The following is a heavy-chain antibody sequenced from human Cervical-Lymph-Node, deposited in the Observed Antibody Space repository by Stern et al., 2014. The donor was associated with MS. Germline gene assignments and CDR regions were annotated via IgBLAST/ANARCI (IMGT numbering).Heavy chain of an antibody. J-gene: IGHJ4*02. Sequence: QMQLVQSGPGLVKPAETLSLSCTVSGDSISSYYWSWVRQPPGKGLEWIGYIYYMWRTNCNPSLKGRVTISLDTSKNQFSLKLTSVTAADTAVYYCAREDPSYGDFDYWGQGTLVTVSS. D-gene: IGHD4-17*01. CDR2: IYYMWRT. V-gene: IGHV4-59*01. CDR3: AREDPSYGDFDY. CDR1: GDSISSYY.